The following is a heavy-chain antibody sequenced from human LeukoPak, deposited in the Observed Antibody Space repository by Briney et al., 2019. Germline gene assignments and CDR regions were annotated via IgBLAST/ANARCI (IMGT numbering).Heavy chain of an antibody. CDR3: ARESSSTWYGSLDY. CDR2: MTGSGGST. D-gene: IGHD6-13*01. CDR1: GFTFSSYA. V-gene: IGHV3-23*01. J-gene: IGHJ4*02. Sequence: PGGSLRLSCAAPGFTFSSYAMSWVRQAPGKGLEWVSAMTGSGGSTYYADSVKGRFTISGDNSKNTLYLQMNSLRAEDTAVYYCARESSSTWYGSLDYWGQGTLVTVSS.